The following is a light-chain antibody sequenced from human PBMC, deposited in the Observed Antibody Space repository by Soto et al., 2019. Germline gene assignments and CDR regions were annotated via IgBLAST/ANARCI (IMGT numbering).Light chain of an antibody. V-gene: IGKV3-20*01. CDR3: QQYGSSST. CDR1: QSVSSSY. Sequence: EIVLTRSPGTLSLSPGERATLSCRASQSVSSSYLAWYQQKPGQAPRLLIYGASSRATGIPDRFSGSGSGTDFTLTISRLEPEDFAVYYCQQYGSSSTFGGGTKVDIK. CDR2: GAS. J-gene: IGKJ4*01.